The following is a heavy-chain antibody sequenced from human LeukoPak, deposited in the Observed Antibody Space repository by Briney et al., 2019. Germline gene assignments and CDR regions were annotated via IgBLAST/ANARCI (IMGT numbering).Heavy chain of an antibody. J-gene: IGHJ3*02. CDR2: ISSSSSYI. CDR1: GGSISSGGYY. CDR3: ARDSHNDFWSGYGDAFDI. Sequence: LSLTCTVSGGSISSGGYYWSWVRQAPGKGLEWVSSISSSSSYIYYADSVKGRFTISRDNAKNSLYLQMNSLRAEDTAVYYCARDSHNDFWSGYGDAFDIWGQGTMVTVSS. V-gene: IGHV3-21*01. D-gene: IGHD3-3*01.